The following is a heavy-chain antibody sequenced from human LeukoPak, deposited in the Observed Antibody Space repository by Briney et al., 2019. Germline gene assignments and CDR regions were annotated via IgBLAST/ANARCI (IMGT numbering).Heavy chain of an antibody. V-gene: IGHV3-21*01. J-gene: IGHJ4*02. CDR1: GFIFSRYN. CDR2: IISSGNHT. CDR3: ARDHCSSTSCYYFDY. D-gene: IGHD2-2*01. Sequence: GGSLRLSCVASGFIFSRYNMNWVRQAPGKGLEWVSSIISSGNHTHYADSVKGRFTISRDNAKNSLYLQMNSLRAEDTAVYYCARDHCSSTSCYYFDYWGQGTLVTVSS.